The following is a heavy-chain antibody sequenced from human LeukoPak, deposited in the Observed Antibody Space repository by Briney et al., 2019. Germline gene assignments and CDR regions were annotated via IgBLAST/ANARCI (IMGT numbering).Heavy chain of an antibody. D-gene: IGHD4-23*01. CDR1: GYTFSSYY. Sequence: GASVRVSCKASGYTFSSYYMHWVRQAPGQGLEWMGIINPSGGGTSYVQKFQGRVTMTRDTSTSTVYMELSSLRSEDTAVYYCARAGGSVGYYFDYWGQGTLVTVSS. CDR2: INPSGGGT. V-gene: IGHV1-46*01. CDR3: ARAGGSVGYYFDY. J-gene: IGHJ4*02.